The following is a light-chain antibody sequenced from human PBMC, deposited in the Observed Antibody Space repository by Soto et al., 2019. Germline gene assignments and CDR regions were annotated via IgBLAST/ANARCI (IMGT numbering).Light chain of an antibody. CDR1: QTVGDH. J-gene: IGKJ1*01. Sequence: DIQMTQSPSSLSASVGDRVTITCRASQTVGDHLNWYQQKPWTAPKLLFSRASRLQSGVPSRFTGSGVATDFTLTISSLQPEDFATYYCHQTFLAPPTFGQGTKVEIK. V-gene: IGKV1-39*01. CDR3: HQTFLAPPT. CDR2: RAS.